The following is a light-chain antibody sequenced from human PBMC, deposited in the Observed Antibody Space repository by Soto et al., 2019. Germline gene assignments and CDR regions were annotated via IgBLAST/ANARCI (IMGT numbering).Light chain of an antibody. CDR1: SSNIGNNY. J-gene: IGLJ1*01. CDR3: GTWDSSLSVHV. Sequence: QSVLTQPPSVSAAPGQKVTISCSGSSSNIGNNYVSWYQQVPGTAPKLLIYDNNKRPPGNPDRFSGSKSGTSATLGISGLQTGDEADYYCGTWDSSLSVHVFGTGTKGTVL. V-gene: IGLV1-51*01. CDR2: DNN.